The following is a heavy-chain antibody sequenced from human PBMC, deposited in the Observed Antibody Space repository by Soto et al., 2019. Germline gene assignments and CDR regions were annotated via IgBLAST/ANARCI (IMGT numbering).Heavy chain of an antibody. CDR1: TGSISDYY. CDR2: IYSSGST. V-gene: IGHV4-4*07. Sequence: SETLSLACTVCTGSISDYYWSWIRQPAGKGLEWIGRIYSSGSTKYNSSLQSRVTMSVDTSKNQLSLKLSSVTAAETAVYFCARDVGTYGMEVWGQGTTDNVS. D-gene: IGHD1-1*01. J-gene: IGHJ6*02. CDR3: ARDVGTYGMEV.